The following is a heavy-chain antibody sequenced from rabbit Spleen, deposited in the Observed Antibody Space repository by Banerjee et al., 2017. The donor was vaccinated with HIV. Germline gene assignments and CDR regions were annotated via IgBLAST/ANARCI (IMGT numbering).Heavy chain of an antibody. Sequence: EESGGDLVKPEGSLTLTCTASGFSLSNNYWICWVRQAPGKGLEWIACMHAGSSEITYYASWAKGRFTGSKTSSTTVTLQMTSLTAADTATYFCARWYGGTGGYNFNLWGPGTLVTVS. CDR3: ARWYGGTGGYNFNL. CDR2: MHAGSSEIT. D-gene: IGHD1-1*01. J-gene: IGHJ4*01. V-gene: IGHV1S45*01. CDR1: GFSLSNNYW.